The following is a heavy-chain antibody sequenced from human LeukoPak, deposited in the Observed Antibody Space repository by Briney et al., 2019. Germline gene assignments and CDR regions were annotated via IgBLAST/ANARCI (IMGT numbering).Heavy chain of an antibody. J-gene: IGHJ4*02. D-gene: IGHD3-3*01. CDR3: VSTLRFLPYRRFDY. V-gene: IGHV4-39*01. Sequence: SETLSLTCTVSGNSVRSSNFYWGWIRQPPGKGLEWIGSIYYSGSAYYNPSLRSRVTISGDASRNQFSLRLSSVTAADMAVYYCVSTLRFLPYRRFDYWGQGTLVTVSS. CDR1: GNSVRSSNFY. CDR2: IYYSGSA.